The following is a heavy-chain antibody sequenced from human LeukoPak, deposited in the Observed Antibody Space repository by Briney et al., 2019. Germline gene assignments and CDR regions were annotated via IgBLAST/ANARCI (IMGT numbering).Heavy chain of an antibody. CDR3: ARAPYSNDFDY. V-gene: IGHV3-21*01. CDR2: ISSSSYI. J-gene: IGHJ4*02. CDR1: GFTFSSYS. Sequence: GGSLRLSCAASGFTFSSYSMNWVRQAPGKGLEWVSSISSSSYIYYADSVKGRFTISRDNAKNSLYLQMNSLRAKDTAVYYCARAPYSNDFDYWGQGTLVTVSS. D-gene: IGHD4-11*01.